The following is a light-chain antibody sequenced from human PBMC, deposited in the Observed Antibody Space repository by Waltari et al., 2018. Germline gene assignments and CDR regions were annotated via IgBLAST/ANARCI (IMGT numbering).Light chain of an antibody. J-gene: IGKJ3*01. Sequence: EVVLTQSPGTLSLSPGERATVSCRASQSVTSTYLAWYRQKPGQPPSLLIYGASSRAPGIPDRFSGSGSGTDFTLTISRLEPEDFAVYICQHRDNWLFTFGPGTKVEIK. CDR3: QHRDNWLFT. V-gene: IGKV3D-20*02. CDR1: QSVTSTY. CDR2: GAS.